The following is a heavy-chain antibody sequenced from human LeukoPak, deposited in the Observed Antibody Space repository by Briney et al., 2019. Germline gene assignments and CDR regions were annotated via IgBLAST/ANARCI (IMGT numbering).Heavy chain of an antibody. D-gene: IGHD3-22*01. CDR2: INPNSGGT. V-gene: IGHV1-2*05. Sequence: ASVKVSCTASGYTFTGYYMHCVRQAPGQGLEWMGRINPNSGGTNYAQKFQGRVTMTRDTPISTAYMELSRLRSDDTDVYYCARASIEYYDSSGYYYFDYWGQRTLVTVSS. CDR1: GYTFTGYY. CDR3: ARASIEYYDSSGYYYFDY. J-gene: IGHJ4*02.